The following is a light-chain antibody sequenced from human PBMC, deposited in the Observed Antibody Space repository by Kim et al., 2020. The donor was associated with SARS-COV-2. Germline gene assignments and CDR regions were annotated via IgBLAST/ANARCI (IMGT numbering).Light chain of an antibody. V-gene: IGLV3-1*01. J-gene: IGLJ2*01. CDR2: EDS. Sequence: SYELTQPPSVSVSPGQTASITCSGDKLGDKYACWYQQRPGQSPVLVIHEDSQRPSGIPERFSGSKSGDTATLTIGGAQAMDEADYYCQAWDSTTVIFGGGTQLTVL. CDR3: QAWDSTTVI. CDR1: KLGDKY.